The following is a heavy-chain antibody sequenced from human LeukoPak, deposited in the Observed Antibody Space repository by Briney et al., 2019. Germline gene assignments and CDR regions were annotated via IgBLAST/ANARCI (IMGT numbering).Heavy chain of an antibody. Sequence: SLETLSLTCSVSDGSINSYYWNWIRRPPGKGLEWIGYIYYNGNTNYSPSLKSRVTISVDTSKNQFSLKLSSVTAADTAVYYCAREGYYGSGSYPTYWYFDLWGRGTLVTVSS. J-gene: IGHJ2*01. V-gene: IGHV4-59*01. D-gene: IGHD3-10*01. CDR3: AREGYYGSGSYPTYWYFDL. CDR2: IYYNGNT. CDR1: DGSINSYY.